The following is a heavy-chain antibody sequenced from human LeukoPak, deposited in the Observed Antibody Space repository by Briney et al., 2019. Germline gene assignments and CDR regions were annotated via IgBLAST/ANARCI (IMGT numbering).Heavy chain of an antibody. J-gene: IGHJ4*02. CDR3: ARGTRGTLGYCSGGSCYSFFY. V-gene: IGHV1-8*01. CDR2: MNPKSGNT. Sequence: ASVTVSCKASGYTFTSYDINWVRQATGQGLEWMGWMNPKSGNTGYAQKFQARVTMTRNTSISTAYMELSSLRSEDTAVYYCARGTRGTLGYCSGGSCYSFFYWGQGTLVTVSS. CDR1: GYTFTSYD. D-gene: IGHD2-15*01.